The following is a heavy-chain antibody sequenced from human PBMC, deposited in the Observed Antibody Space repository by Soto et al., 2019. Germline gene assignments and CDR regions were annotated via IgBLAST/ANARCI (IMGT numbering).Heavy chain of an antibody. CDR1: GYTFSTSC. Sequence: GVSLSLSSAASGYTFSTSCMTLLCKTPGKGLERMANINEDGSENHCVDSVKGRFTISRDNATNLLYLQINSLRAEDSAVYYCARDISPYQYGPGIDYDAFDIWGQGTMVTVSS. D-gene: IGHD3-10*01. J-gene: IGHJ3*02. CDR3: ARDISPYQYGPGIDYDAFDI. V-gene: IGHV3-7*01. CDR2: INEDGSEN.